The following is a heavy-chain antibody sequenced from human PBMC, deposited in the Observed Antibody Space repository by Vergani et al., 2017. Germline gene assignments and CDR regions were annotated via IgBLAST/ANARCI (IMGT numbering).Heavy chain of an antibody. D-gene: IGHD2-21*01. J-gene: IGHJ4*02. V-gene: IGHV3-21*01. CDR2: ISSGSSHI. Sequence: EVQLVESGGGLVKPGGSLRLSCAASGFTFSSYSLHWVRQAPGKGLEWVSSISSGSSHIYYADSVKGRFTISRDNAKNSLYMQMNSLRAEDTAVYYCARDLSAYCGGDCYYFDYWGQGTLVTVSS. CDR1: GFTFSSYS. CDR3: ARDLSAYCGGDCYYFDY.